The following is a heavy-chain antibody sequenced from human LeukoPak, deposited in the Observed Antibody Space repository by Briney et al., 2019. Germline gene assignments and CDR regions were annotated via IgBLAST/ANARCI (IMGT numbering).Heavy chain of an antibody. J-gene: IGHJ4*02. CDR2: IYYSGST. Sequence: SETLSLTCTVSGGSISSYYWSWIRQPPEKGLEWIGYIYYSGSTNYNPSLKSRVTISVDTSKNQFSLKLRSVTAADTAVYYCARFPGYSSGWFLLDYWGQGTLVTVS. CDR3: ARFPGYSSGWFLLDY. V-gene: IGHV4-59*01. CDR1: GGSISSYY. D-gene: IGHD6-19*01.